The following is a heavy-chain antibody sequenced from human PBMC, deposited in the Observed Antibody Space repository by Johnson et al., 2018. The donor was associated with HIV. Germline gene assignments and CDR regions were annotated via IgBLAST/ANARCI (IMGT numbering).Heavy chain of an antibody. CDR2: VSYDRSEK. CDR1: GFSFSSYG. CDR3: AKGVGSIGGAFDI. V-gene: IGHV3-30*18. Sequence: QMQLVESGGGVVQPGGSLRLSCAASGFSFSSYGIHWVRQAPGKGLEWVAVVSYDRSEKYYADSVKGRFTISRDNSKNTLYLQMNSLRAEDTALYYCAKGVGSIGGAFDIWGQGTMVIVS. D-gene: IGHD3-10*01. J-gene: IGHJ3*02.